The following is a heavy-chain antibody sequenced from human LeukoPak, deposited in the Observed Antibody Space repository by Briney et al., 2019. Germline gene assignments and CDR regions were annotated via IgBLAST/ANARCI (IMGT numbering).Heavy chain of an antibody. CDR3: ARDLDSSTYGMDV. D-gene: IGHD6-13*01. CDR2: ISSSSYI. V-gene: IGHV3-21*01. Sequence: GGSLRLSCAASGFTFSSYSMNWVRQAPGKGLEWVSSISSSSYIYYADSVKGRFTISRDNAKNSLYLQMNSLRAEDTAVYYCARDLDSSTYGMDVWGKGTTVTVSS. CDR1: GFTFSSYS. J-gene: IGHJ6*04.